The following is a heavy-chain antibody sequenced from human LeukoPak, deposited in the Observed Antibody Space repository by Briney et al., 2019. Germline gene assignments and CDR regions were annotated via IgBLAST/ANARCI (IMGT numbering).Heavy chain of an antibody. J-gene: IGHJ5*02. D-gene: IGHD2-15*01. CDR3: ARRGGQKYNYFDP. Sequence: SETLSLTCSVSGDSISSYYWSWIRQPAGKGLEWIGRISTTGSTNYNPSLKSRVTISLDTSKNQVSLKLTSVTPADTAVYYCARRGGQKYNYFDPWGQGTLVTVSS. CDR1: GDSISSYY. CDR2: ISTTGST. V-gene: IGHV4-4*07.